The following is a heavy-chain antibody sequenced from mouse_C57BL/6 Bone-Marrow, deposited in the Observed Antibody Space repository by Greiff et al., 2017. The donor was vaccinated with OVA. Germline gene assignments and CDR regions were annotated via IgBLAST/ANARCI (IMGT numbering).Heavy chain of an antibody. CDR2: IYPRSGNT. CDR1: GYTFPSYG. Sequence: VQLQESGAELARPGASVKLSCKASGYTFPSYGISWVKQRTGPGLEWIGEIYPRSGNTYYNEKFKGKATLTADKSSSTAYMELRSLTSEDSAVDFCARGDYGRFAYWGQGTLVTVSA. CDR3: ARGDYGRFAY. J-gene: IGHJ3*01. D-gene: IGHD1-1*01. V-gene: IGHV1-81*01.